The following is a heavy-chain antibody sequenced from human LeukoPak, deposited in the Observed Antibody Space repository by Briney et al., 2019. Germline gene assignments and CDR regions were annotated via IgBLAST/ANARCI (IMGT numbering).Heavy chain of an antibody. V-gene: IGHV3-30*09. J-gene: IGHJ4*02. CDR2: ISYDGTNL. CDR3: ARDRVQIWSYVGTFDY. D-gene: IGHD5-18*01. CDR1: GFTFRTYI. Sequence: GGSLRLSCAASGFTFRTYIMHWVRQAPGKGLEWVALISYDGTNLDYADSVQGRFVISRDISKNTLYLQMNSLRPEDTAVYYCARDRVQIWSYVGTFDYWGQGTLVTVSS.